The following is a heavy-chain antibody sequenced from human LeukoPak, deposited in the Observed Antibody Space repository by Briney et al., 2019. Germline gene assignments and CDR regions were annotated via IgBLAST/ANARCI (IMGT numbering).Heavy chain of an antibody. CDR2: IPSDGSKK. Sequence: PGGSLRLSCAASGFAFSSYGMHWVRQAPGKGLEWVAFIPSDGSKKFYADSVKGRFTNSRDNSKNTLYLQMNSLRAEDTAVYFCARDHQWAFDYWGQGTLVTVSS. J-gene: IGHJ4*02. CDR3: ARDHQWAFDY. D-gene: IGHD1-26*01. V-gene: IGHV3-30*02. CDR1: GFAFSSYG.